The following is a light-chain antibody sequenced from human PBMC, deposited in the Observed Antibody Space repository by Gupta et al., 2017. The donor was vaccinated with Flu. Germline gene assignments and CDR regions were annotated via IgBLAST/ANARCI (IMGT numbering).Light chain of an antibody. J-gene: IGKJ1*01. CDR2: DAS. CDR1: RDISKY. Sequence: DFQITQSPSSLSASVGDRVTITCQASRDISKYLNWFQQKPGKAPKLLIYDASNLEPGVPSRFSGSGSGTEFTLTSSSLRPEDTVTYYCQQYDNLRTFGQGTKVEIK. CDR3: QQYDNLRT. V-gene: IGKV1-33*01.